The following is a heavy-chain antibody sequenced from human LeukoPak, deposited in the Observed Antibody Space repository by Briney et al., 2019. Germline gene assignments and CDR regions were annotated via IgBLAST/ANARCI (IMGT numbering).Heavy chain of an antibody. J-gene: IGHJ6*03. CDR1: VYTFTSYG. CDR3: ARVTGNTGGGYYSYYMDV. CDR2: ISAYNGNT. V-gene: IGHV1-18*01. D-gene: IGHD1-7*01. Sequence: ASEKVSCKASVYTFTSYGIRWVRQAPRQGLEWVGWISAYNGNTNYAQKLQGRVTMTTDTSTSTAYMELRSLRSDDTAVYYCARVTGNTGGGYYSYYMDVWGEGNTVTVSS.